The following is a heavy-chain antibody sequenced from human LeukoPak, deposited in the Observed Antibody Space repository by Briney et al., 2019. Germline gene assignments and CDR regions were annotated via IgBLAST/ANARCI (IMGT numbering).Heavy chain of an antibody. CDR3: ARDGTAAGLYFDL. V-gene: IGHV3-7*01. CDR1: GFTFSDYW. J-gene: IGHJ4*01. Sequence: GGSLRLSCVISGFTFSDYWMNWVRQAPGKGLGWVGSINQNGAEKTYLDSVKGRFTISRDNPRNSLYLQMNSLRAEDTAIYYCARDGTAAGLYFDLWGRGALVTVSS. D-gene: IGHD6-13*01. CDR2: INQNGAEK.